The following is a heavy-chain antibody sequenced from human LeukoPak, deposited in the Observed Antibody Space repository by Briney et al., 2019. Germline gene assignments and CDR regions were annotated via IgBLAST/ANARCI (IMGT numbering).Heavy chain of an antibody. CDR1: GGSISSSSYY. J-gene: IGHJ6*03. CDR2: IYYSGST. CDR3: ARGNYYYYMDV. Sequence: PSETLSLTCTVSGGSISSSSYYWSWIRQPPGKGLEWIGYIYYSGSTNYNPSLKSRVTISVDTSKNQFSLKLSSVTAADTAVYYCARGNYYYYMDVWGKGTTVTVSS. V-gene: IGHV4-61*01.